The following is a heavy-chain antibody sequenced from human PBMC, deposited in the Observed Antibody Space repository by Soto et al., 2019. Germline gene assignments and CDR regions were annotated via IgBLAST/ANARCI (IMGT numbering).Heavy chain of an antibody. CDR2: IKHDGSEK. D-gene: IGHD3-3*01. Sequence: EAQLVESGGGLVQPGGSLRLSCAASGFTFSGYWMSWVRQAPGKGLEWVANIKHDGSEKYYVDSVKGRFTISRDNARISLYLQMNSLRAEDTAVYYCAGGLTYYDFWDHVFWGQGTLVTVSS. CDR3: AGGLTYYDFWDHVF. J-gene: IGHJ4*02. V-gene: IGHV3-7*04. CDR1: GFTFSGYW.